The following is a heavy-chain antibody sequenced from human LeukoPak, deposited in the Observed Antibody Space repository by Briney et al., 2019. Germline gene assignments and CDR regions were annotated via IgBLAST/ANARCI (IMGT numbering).Heavy chain of an antibody. V-gene: IGHV3-30*18. CDR3: AKEVGWFNAFDV. CDR1: GFTFSRFG. J-gene: IGHJ3*01. D-gene: IGHD3-10*01. Sequence: GGSLRLSCTASGFTFSRFGMHWVRQAPGKGLEWVTAISSVGHTNKSADSVKGRFTISRDNSKNTLYLQMHSLREDDTAVYYCAKEVGWFNAFDVWGQGTMVTVSS. CDR2: ISSVGHTN.